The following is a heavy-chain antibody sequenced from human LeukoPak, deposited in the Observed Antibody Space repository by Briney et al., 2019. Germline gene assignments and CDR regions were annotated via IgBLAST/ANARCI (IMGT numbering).Heavy chain of an antibody. CDR1: GFTFNNYA. Sequence: GGSLRLSCAASGFTFNNYAMGWVRQAPGKGLEWVSTLSGNSAGAYYAGSVKGRFSISRDNSRNSLFLQMNGLRAEDTAVYYCAKTRHQIAILDFWGQGILVAVSS. J-gene: IGHJ4*02. CDR2: LSGNSAGA. V-gene: IGHV3-23*01. D-gene: IGHD2-21*01. CDR3: AKTRHQIAILDF.